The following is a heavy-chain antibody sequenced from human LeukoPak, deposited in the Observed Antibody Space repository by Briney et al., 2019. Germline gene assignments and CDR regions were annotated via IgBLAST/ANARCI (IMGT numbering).Heavy chain of an antibody. CDR1: GFTSSSYA. CDR2: ISGSGGST. D-gene: IGHD4-17*01. J-gene: IGHJ4*02. CDR3: ARDRNEVMVTTSSFEY. V-gene: IGHV3-23*01. Sequence: GGSLRLSCAASGFTSSSYAMSWVRQAPGKGLEWVSAISGSGGSTYYADSVKGRFTISRDNAKNSLYLQMNSLRAEDTALYYCARDRNEVMVTTSSFEYWGQGTLVTVSS.